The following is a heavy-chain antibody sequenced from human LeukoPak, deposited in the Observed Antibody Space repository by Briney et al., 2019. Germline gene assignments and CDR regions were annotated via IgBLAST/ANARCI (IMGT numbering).Heavy chain of an antibody. CDR1: GGSISRYY. D-gene: IGHD5-24*01. CDR2: IYYSGST. V-gene: IGHV4-59*01. Sequence: KPSETLSLTCTVSGGSISRYYWSWIRQPPGKGLEWVGYIYYSGSTNYNPSLKSRVTISVDTSKNQFSLKLSSVTAADTAVYYCARVLTVEGDGYNSIRFDPWGQGTLVTVSS. J-gene: IGHJ5*02. CDR3: ARVLTVEGDGYNSIRFDP.